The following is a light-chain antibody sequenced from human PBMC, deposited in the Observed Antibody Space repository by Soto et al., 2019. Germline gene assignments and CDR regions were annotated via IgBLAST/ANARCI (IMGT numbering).Light chain of an antibody. Sequence: EIVLTQSPATLSLSPGERATLSCMASQSVDAYLAWYQQRPGQAPRLLIFDASNRATGIPTRFSGSGSGTDFTFTISSLEPEDFAVYYCQQRSNWAPTFGQGTKVEIK. CDR3: QQRSNWAPT. CDR1: QSVDAY. V-gene: IGKV3-11*01. J-gene: IGKJ1*01. CDR2: DAS.